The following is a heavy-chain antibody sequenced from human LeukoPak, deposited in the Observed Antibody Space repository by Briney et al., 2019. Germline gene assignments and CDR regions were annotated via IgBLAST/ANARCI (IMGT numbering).Heavy chain of an antibody. J-gene: IGHJ5*02. V-gene: IGHV3-30*04. CDR3: ASSSRRSAKKVYNWFDP. D-gene: IGHD6-13*01. CDR2: ISYDRSNK. CDR1: GFTFSSYA. Sequence: GRSLRLSCAASGFTFSSYAMHWVRQAPGKGLGWVAVISYDRSNKYYADSVKGRFTISRDNSKNTLYLQMNSLRAEDTAVYYCASSSRRSAKKVYNWFDPWGQGTLVTVSS.